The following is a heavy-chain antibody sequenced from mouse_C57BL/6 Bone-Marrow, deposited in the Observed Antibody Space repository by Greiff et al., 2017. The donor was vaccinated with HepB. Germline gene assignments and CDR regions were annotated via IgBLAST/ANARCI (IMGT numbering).Heavy chain of an antibody. CDR2: IYPGNSDT. CDR1: GYTFTSYW. Sequence: EVQLQQSGTVLARPGASVKMSCKTSGYTFTSYWMHWVKQRPGQGLEWIGAIYPGNSDTSYNQKFKGKAKLPAVTSASTAYMELSSLTNEDSAVYYCTRAFYYYAMDYWGQGTSVTVSS. CDR3: TRAFYYYAMDY. V-gene: IGHV1-5*01. J-gene: IGHJ4*01.